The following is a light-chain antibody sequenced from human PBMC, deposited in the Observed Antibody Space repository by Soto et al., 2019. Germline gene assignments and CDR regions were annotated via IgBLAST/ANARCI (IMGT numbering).Light chain of an antibody. V-gene: IGKV1-6*01. J-gene: IGKJ2*01. CDR2: ASS. CDR1: QGIRND. Sequence: AIQMTQSPSSLSASVGDRVTITCRASQGIRNDLGWYQQKPGKAPKLLIYASSSLQSGVPSRFSGSGSGTDFSLTISRLQPEDFATYYCLQDYNYPYTFGQGTKLEIK. CDR3: LQDYNYPYT.